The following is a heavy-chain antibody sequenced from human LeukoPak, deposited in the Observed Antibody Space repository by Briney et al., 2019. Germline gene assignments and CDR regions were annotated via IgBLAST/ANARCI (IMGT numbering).Heavy chain of an antibody. CDR3: ARNVLLWFGELID. V-gene: IGHV4-59*01. CDR2: IYYSGST. D-gene: IGHD3-10*01. J-gene: IGHJ4*02. CDR1: GGPISSYY. Sequence: SETLSLTCTVSGGPISSYYWSWIRQPPGKGLEWIGYIYYSGSTNYNPSLKSRVTISVDTSKNQFSLKLSSVTAADTAVYYCARNVLLWFGELIDWGQGTLVTVSS.